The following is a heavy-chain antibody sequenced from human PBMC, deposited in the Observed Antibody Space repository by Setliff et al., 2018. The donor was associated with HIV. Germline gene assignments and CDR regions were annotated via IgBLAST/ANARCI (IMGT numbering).Heavy chain of an antibody. CDR2: IYPSDSDT. Sequence: GESLKISCKGSGYSFTTHWIGWVRQMPGKGLEWMGIIYPSDSDTRYSPSFQGQVTISVDKSISTAYLQWSSLKASDTAMYYWARHHLEGYSSSWDFDYWGQGTLVTVSS. J-gene: IGHJ4*02. V-gene: IGHV5-51*01. CDR1: GYSFTTHW. D-gene: IGHD6-13*01. CDR3: ARHHLEGYSSSWDFDY.